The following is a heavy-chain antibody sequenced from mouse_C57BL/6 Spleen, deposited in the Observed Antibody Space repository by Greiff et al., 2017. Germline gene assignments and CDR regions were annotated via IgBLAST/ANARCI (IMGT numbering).Heavy chain of an antibody. CDR1: GFTFSDYY. D-gene: IGHD1-1*01. CDR2: ISNGGGST. J-gene: IGHJ2*01. CDR3: ARYGSSYEGVLYFDY. V-gene: IGHV5-12*01. Sequence: DVKLVESGGGLVQPGGSLKLSCAASGFTFSDYYMYWVRQTPEKRLGGVAYISNGGGSTFYPDTVKGRFTISRDNAKNTLYLQMSRLKSEDTAMYYCARYGSSYEGVLYFDYWGQGTTLTVSS.